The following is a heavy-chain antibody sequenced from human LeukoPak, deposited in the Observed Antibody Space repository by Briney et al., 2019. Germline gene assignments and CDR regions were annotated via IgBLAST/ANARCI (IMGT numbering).Heavy chain of an antibody. CDR2: INHSGST. CDR3: ARGSSETYYVDH. Sequence: SETLSLTCAVYGGSFSGYYWSWIRQPPGKGLEWIGEINHSGSTNYNPSLKSRVSLSVDVSRNQFSLKLNSVTAADTAFYYCARGSSETYYVDHWGQGTLVTVSS. D-gene: IGHD3-10*01. V-gene: IGHV4-34*01. CDR1: GGSFSGYY. J-gene: IGHJ4*02.